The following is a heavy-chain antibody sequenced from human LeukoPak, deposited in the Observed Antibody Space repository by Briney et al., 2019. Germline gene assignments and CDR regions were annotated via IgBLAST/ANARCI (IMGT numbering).Heavy chain of an antibody. CDR1: GYTFTSYG. D-gene: IGHD3-3*01. CDR2: ISVYNGNT. CDR3: ARVGSHDFWSGYSTYYYYYMDV. J-gene: IGHJ6*03. V-gene: IGHV1-18*01. Sequence: ASVKVSCKASGYTFTSYGISWVRQAPGQGLEWMGWISVYNGNTNYAQKLQGRVTMTTDTSTSTAYMELSSLRSEDTAVYYCARVGSHDFWSGYSTYYYYYMDVWGKGTTVTVSS.